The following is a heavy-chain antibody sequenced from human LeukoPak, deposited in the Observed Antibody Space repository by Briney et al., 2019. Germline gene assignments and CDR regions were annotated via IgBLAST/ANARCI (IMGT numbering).Heavy chain of an antibody. CDR3: AREDMTTGHENWFDP. V-gene: IGHV1-2*02. D-gene: IGHD4-11*01. J-gene: IGHJ5*02. Sequence: ASVKVSCKASGYTFTGYYMHWVRQAPGQGLEWMGWINPNSGGTNYAQKFQGRVTMTRDTSNSTAYMELSRLRSDDTAVYYCAREDMTTGHENWFDPWGQGTLVTVPS. CDR2: INPNSGGT. CDR1: GYTFTGYY.